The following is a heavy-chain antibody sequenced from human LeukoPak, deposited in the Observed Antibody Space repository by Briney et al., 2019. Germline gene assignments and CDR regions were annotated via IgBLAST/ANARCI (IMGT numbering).Heavy chain of an antibody. CDR1: GYSFTSYG. D-gene: IGHD6-19*01. J-gene: IGHJ6*02. CDR3: ARGYSSEGYGMDV. CDR2: ISTYDGNT. V-gene: IGHV1-18*01. Sequence: ASVKVSCKASGYSFTSYGISWVRQAPGQGLEWMGWISTYDGNTNYAQKLQGRVTMTTDTSTSTAYMELRSLRSDDTAVYYCARGYSSEGYGMDVWGQGTTVTVSS.